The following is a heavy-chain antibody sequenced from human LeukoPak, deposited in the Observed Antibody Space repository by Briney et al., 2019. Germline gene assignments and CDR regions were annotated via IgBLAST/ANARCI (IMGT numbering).Heavy chain of an antibody. CDR1: GFTFSSYW. CDR2: IKQDGSEK. Sequence: GGSLRLSCAASGFTFSSYWMSWVRQAPGKGLEWVANIKQDGSEKYYVDSVKGRFTISGDNAKNSLYLQMNSLRAEDTAVYYCARLGYYDYVWGSYRYTEDYWGQGTLVTVSS. V-gene: IGHV3-7*01. J-gene: IGHJ4*02. D-gene: IGHD3-16*02. CDR3: ARLGYYDYVWGSYRYTEDY.